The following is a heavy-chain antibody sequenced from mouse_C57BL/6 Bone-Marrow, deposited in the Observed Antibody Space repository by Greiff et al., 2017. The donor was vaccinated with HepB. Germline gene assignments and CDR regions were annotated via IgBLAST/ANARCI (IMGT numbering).Heavy chain of an antibody. D-gene: IGHD2-3*01. CDR3: ANKPKGRLLRMGY. V-gene: IGHV1-55*01. Sequence: QVQLQQPGAELVKPGASVKMSCKASGYTFTSYWITWVKQRPGQGLEWIGDIYPGSGSTNYNEKFKSKATLTVDKSSSTAYIQLSSLTSEDSAVYYCANKPKGRLLRMGYWGQGTTLTVSS. J-gene: IGHJ2*01. CDR1: GYTFTSYW. CDR2: IYPGSGST.